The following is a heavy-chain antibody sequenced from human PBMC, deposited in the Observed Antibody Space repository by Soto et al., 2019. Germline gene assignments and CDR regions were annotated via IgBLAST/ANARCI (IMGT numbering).Heavy chain of an antibody. V-gene: IGHV5-10-1*01. CDR3: ARSGSIDYYYYYGMDV. CDR2: IDPSDSYT. D-gene: IGHD3-10*01. CDR1: GYSFTSYW. J-gene: IGHJ6*02. Sequence: PGESLKISCKGSGYSFTSYWISWVRQMPGKGLEWMGRIDPSDSYTNYSPSFQGHVTISADKSISTAYLQWSSRKASDTAMYYCARSGSIDYYYYYGMDVWGQGTTVTV.